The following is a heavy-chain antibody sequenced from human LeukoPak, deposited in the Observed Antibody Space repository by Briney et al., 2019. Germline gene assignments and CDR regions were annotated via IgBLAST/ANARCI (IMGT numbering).Heavy chain of an antibody. J-gene: IGHJ5*02. D-gene: IGHD3-10*01. CDR2: MNPNSGNT. V-gene: IGHV1-8*01. CDR1: GYTFTSYD. Sequence: ALVTVSFTASGYTFTSYDINWVRQAPGQGLEWMGWMNPNSGNTGYAQKFQGRVTMTRNTSISTAYMELSSLRSEDTAVYYCARGMYMVRGVTGFDHWGQGTLVTVSS. CDR3: ARGMYMVRGVTGFDH.